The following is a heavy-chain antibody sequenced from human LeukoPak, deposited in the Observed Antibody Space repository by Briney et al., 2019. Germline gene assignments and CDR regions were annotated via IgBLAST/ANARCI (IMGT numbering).Heavy chain of an antibody. J-gene: IGHJ1*01. CDR1: GFTFSSND. Sequence: GRSLRLSCAASGFTFSSNDIRWVRQAPGKGLEWVVVISYDGGNKYYADSVKGRFAISRDNSKNALYLQMNSLRAEDTAVYYCASEDGPHGGTFQHWGQGTLVTVSS. D-gene: IGHD4-23*01. V-gene: IGHV3-30*03. CDR3: ASEDGPHGGTFQH. CDR2: ISYDGGNK.